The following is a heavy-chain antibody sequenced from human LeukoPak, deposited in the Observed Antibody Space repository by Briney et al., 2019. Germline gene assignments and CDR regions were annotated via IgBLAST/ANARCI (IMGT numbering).Heavy chain of an antibody. CDR2: INHSGST. D-gene: IGHD3-16*01. CDR3: ARGESWGDFDY. V-gene: IGHV4-34*01. Sequence: SETLSLTCAVYGGSFSGYYWSWIRQPPGKGVEWVGEINHSGSTNYNASLKSRVTISVETSKNEFSLKLSSVTAADTAVYYCARGESWGDFDYWGQGTLVTVSS. J-gene: IGHJ4*02. CDR1: GGSFSGYY.